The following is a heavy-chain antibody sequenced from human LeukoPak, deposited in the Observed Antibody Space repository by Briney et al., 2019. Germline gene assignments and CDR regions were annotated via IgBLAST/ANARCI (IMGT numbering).Heavy chain of an antibody. CDR1: GYTFTSYD. CDR2: MNPNSGNT. V-gene: IGHV1-8*01. D-gene: IGHD3-22*01. Sequence: ASVKVSCKASGYTFTSYDINWVRQATGQGLEWMGWMNPNSGNTGYAQKFQGRVTMTRNTSISTAYMELSSLRSEGTAVYYCARGYDSSGYYDYWGQGTLVTVSS. J-gene: IGHJ4*02. CDR3: ARGYDSSGYYDY.